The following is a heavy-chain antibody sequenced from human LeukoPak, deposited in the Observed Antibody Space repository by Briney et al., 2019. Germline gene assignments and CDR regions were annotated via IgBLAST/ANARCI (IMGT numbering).Heavy chain of an antibody. CDR3: AKDWRMEV. J-gene: IGHJ6*02. Sequence: GSLRLSRVASGFTFNNPSMNWVRQAPGGGLQWVSAIGGSGGDTYYADSVKGRFTISRENSKTTVYLQMDNLRAEDMAVYYCAKDWRMEVWGQGTTVTVSS. CDR2: IGGSGGDT. V-gene: IGHV3-23*01. CDR1: GFTFNNPS.